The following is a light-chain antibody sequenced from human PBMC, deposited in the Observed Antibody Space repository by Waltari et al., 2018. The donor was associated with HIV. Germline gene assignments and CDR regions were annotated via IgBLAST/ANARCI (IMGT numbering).Light chain of an antibody. Sequence: DIQLTQSPSSVGASIADRISITCRASQTIGNSLAWYEQKPGQVPELLIDSSSTLHSGAQSRFSGSGSGTDFTLTINGLQPEDFTTYESQQFNGFPFTFGPGTRVDVK. CDR3: QQFNGFPFT. CDR1: QTIGNS. V-gene: IGKV1-12*02. J-gene: IGKJ3*01. CDR2: SSS.